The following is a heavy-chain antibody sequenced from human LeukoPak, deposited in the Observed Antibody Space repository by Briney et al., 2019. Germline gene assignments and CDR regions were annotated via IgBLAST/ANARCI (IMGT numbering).Heavy chain of an antibody. J-gene: IGHJ4*02. V-gene: IGHV3-74*01. D-gene: IGHD6-13*01. CDR3: ARAVGYSSSWYSQYYFDY. Sequence: GGSLRLSCAASGFTFSSYWMHWVRQAPGKGLVWVSRINSDGSSTSYADSVKGRFTIPRDNAKNTLYLQMNSLRAEDTAVYYCARAVGYSSSWYSQYYFDYWGQGTLVTVSS. CDR1: GFTFSSYW. CDR2: INSDGSST.